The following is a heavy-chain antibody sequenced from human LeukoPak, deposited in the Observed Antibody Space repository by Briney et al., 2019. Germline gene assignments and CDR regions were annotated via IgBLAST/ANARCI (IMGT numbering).Heavy chain of an antibody. CDR3: ATDRGSYGSETRPFQH. CDR2: FDPEDGET. CDR1: GYTLTELS. D-gene: IGHD3-10*01. V-gene: IGHV1-24*01. J-gene: IGHJ1*01. Sequence: ASVKVSCKVSGYTLTELSMHWVRQAPGKGLEWMGGFDPEDGETIYAQKFQGRVTMTEDTSTDTAYMELSSLRSEDTAVYYCATDRGSYGSETRPFQHWGQGTLVTVSS.